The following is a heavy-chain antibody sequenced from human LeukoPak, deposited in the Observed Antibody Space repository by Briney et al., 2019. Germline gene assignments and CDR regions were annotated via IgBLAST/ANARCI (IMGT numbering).Heavy chain of an antibody. V-gene: IGHV1-18*01. CDR3: ARVGSGSLNYFDY. J-gene: IGHJ4*02. CDR2: ISAYNGNT. CDR1: VYTFTSYG. Sequence: ASVKVSCKASVYTFTSYGISWVRQARAQGLEGMGWISAYNGNTNYAQKLQGRVTMTTDTPTSTAYMEQESLRSGDTRVFYCARVGSGSLNYFDYWGQGTLVTVSS. D-gene: IGHD3-10*01.